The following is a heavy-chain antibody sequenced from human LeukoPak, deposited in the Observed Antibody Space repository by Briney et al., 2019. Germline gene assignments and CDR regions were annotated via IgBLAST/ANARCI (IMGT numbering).Heavy chain of an antibody. CDR1: GFSFSSHG. Sequence: GGTLRLSCAASGFSFSSHGMSWVRQAPGKGLEWVSGIIGGAGSTYYADSVKGRFTISGDNSKNTLYLQMNSLRAEDTAVYYCASEESMITFGGVIVRQDYWGQGTLVTVSS. J-gene: IGHJ4*02. CDR2: IIGGAGST. V-gene: IGHV3-23*01. D-gene: IGHD3-16*02. CDR3: ASEESMITFGGVIVRQDY.